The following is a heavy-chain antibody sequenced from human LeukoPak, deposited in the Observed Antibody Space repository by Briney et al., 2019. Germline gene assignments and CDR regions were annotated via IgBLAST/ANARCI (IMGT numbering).Heavy chain of an antibody. CDR1: GYTFTSYY. CDR3: ARDLWMATIPGI. CDR2: INPSGGST. V-gene: IGHV1-46*01. D-gene: IGHD5-24*01. Sequence: ASVKVSCKASGYTFTSYYMHWVRQAPGQGLEWMGIINPSGGSTSYAQKFQGSVTMTRDTSTSTVYMELSSLRSEDTAVYYCARDLWMATIPGIWGQGTMVTVSS. J-gene: IGHJ3*02.